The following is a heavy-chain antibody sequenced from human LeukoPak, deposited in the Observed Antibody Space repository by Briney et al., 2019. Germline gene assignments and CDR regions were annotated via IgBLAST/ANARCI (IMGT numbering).Heavy chain of an antibody. J-gene: IGHJ6*02. CDR1: GLSFSSYA. CDR3: AKGGSGYSYGYWYYGMDV. D-gene: IGHD5-18*01. CDR2: ISGSGGST. V-gene: IGHV3-23*01. Sequence: GGSLRLSCAASGLSFSSYAMSWVRHAPGKGLEWVSSISGSGGSTYYADSVKGRFTISRDNSKNTLYLQMNSLRAEDTAVYYCAKGGSGYSYGYWYYGMDVWGQGTTVTVSS.